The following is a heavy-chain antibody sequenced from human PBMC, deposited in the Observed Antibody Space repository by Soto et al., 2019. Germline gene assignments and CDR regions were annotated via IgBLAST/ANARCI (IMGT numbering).Heavy chain of an antibody. CDR2: IYYSGNT. CDR1: GGSISSSSYY. D-gene: IGHD6-19*01. Sequence: ETLSLTCTVSGGSISSSSYYWGWIRQPPGKGLEWIGSIYYSGNTYYNPSLKSRVTISVDTAKNQFSLKLSSVTAADTAVYYCARAGGLGAVAVDYWGQGTLVTSPQ. J-gene: IGHJ4*02. V-gene: IGHV4-39*01. CDR3: ARAGGLGAVAVDY.